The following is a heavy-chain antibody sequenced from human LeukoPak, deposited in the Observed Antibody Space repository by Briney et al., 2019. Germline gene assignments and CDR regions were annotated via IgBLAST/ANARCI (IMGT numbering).Heavy chain of an antibody. Sequence: GSLRLSCTASGFTFSDYYMSWIRQPPGKGLEWIGYIYYSGGTNYNPSLKSRVIISIDTSKNKFSLKLNSVTAADTAVYFCARVPPYYYDSSGYYWGQGTLVTVSS. CDR3: ARVPPYYYDSSGYY. CDR2: IYYSGGT. J-gene: IGHJ4*02. D-gene: IGHD3-22*01. CDR1: GFTFSDYY. V-gene: IGHV4-59*01.